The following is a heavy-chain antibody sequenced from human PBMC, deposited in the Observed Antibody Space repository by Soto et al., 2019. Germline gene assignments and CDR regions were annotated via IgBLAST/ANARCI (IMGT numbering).Heavy chain of an antibody. CDR3: ESAEYSGYAGY. Sequence: PSETLSLTCTVSGGSISSGDYYWSWIRQPPGKGLEWIGYIYYSGSTYYNPSLKSRVTISVDTSKNQFSLKLSSVTAADTAVYYCESAEYSGYAGYWGQGTLVTVSS. J-gene: IGHJ4*02. CDR1: GGSISSGDYY. D-gene: IGHD5-12*01. CDR2: IYYSGST. V-gene: IGHV4-30-4*01.